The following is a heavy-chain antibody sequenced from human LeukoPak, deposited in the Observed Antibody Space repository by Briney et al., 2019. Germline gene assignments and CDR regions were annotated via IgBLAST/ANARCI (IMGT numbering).Heavy chain of an antibody. CDR1: GGSISSYY. Sequence: SETLSLTCIVSGGSISSYYWSWIRQPAGKGLEWIGRIYTSGRTNYNPSLKGRVTMSVDTSKNQFSLKLSSVTAADTAVYHCARWHYDALDIWGQGTMVTVSS. V-gene: IGHV4-4*07. CDR3: ARWHYDALDI. J-gene: IGHJ3*02. CDR2: IYTSGRT.